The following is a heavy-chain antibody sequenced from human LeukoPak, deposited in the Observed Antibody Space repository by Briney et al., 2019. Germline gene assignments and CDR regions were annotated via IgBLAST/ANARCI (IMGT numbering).Heavy chain of an antibody. CDR2: LRYDGSSK. D-gene: IGHD6-13*01. CDR1: AFSFSNYG. J-gene: IGHJ4*02. Sequence: GGSLRLSCAASAFSFSNYGMRWVRQAPGKGLEWVAFLRYDGSSKYYLDSVKGRFTISRDNSKNTLYLQMNSLRAEDTAVYYCAKDGGIAAADYWGQGTLVTVSS. V-gene: IGHV3-30*02. CDR3: AKDGGIAAADY.